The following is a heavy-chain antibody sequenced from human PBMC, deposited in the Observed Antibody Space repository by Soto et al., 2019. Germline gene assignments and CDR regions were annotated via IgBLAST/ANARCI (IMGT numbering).Heavy chain of an antibody. CDR3: ARVFGGGWRESGAFDI. CDR1: GGSFSGYY. Sequence: KQSQTLSLTCAVYGGSFSGYYWSWIRQPPGKGLEWIGEINHSGSTNYNPSLKSRVTISVDTSKNQFSLKLSSVTAADTAVYYCARVFGGGWRESGAFDIWGQGTMVTVSS. CDR2: INHSGST. D-gene: IGHD3-10*01. J-gene: IGHJ3*02. V-gene: IGHV4-34*01.